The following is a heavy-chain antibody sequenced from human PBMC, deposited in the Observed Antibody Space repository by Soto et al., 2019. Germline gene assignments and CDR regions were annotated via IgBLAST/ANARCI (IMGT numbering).Heavy chain of an antibody. CDR2: MNPNSGKA. CDR3: ARGLVVVSAPYWYFDL. D-gene: IGHD2-15*01. CDR1: GYTFTSYD. J-gene: IGHJ2*01. V-gene: IGHV1-8*01. Sequence: QVQLVQSGAEVKKPGASVKVSCKASGYTFTSYDINWVRQAAGQGLEWIGWMNPNSGKAVYAQKFQGRVTMAGNTSISRAYMELSSLRSDDTAVYFCARGLVVVSAPYWYFDLWGRGTLVTVSS.